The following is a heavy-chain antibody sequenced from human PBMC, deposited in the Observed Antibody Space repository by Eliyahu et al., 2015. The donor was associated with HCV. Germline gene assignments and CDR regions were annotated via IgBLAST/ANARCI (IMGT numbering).Heavy chain of an antibody. CDR2: ISRSAGST. J-gene: IGHJ4*02. CDR1: GFXFXTYA. CDR3: AXEYSSSWYSHYEY. V-gene: IGHV3-23*01. D-gene: IGHD6-13*01. Sequence: EVQLLESGGGLVQPGGSLRLSXAAXGFXFXTYAMSWVRQAPGKGLEWVSTISRSAGSTYYSDSVKGRFTISRDNSRNTLYLQMNSLRAEDTAVYYCAXEYSSSWYSHYEYWGQGTLVTVSS.